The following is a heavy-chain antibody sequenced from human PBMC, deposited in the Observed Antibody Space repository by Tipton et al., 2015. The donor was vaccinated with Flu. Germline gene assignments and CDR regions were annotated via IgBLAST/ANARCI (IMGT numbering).Heavy chain of an antibody. D-gene: IGHD6-19*01. Sequence: TLSLTCAVYGGSFSGYYWSWIRQPPGKGLEWIGEINHSGSTNYNPSLKSRVTISVDTSKNQFSLRLNSVTAADTAVYYCARDRWEYASGFDPWGQGTPVTVSP. CDR3: ARDRWEYASGFDP. V-gene: IGHV4-34*01. J-gene: IGHJ5*02. CDR2: INHSGST. CDR1: GGSFSGYY.